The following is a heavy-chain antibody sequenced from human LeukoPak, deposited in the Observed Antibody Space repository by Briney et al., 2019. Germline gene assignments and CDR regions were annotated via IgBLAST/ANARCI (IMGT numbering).Heavy chain of an antibody. CDR2: ISSSSSTI. J-gene: IGHJ4*02. V-gene: IGHV3-48*01. CDR3: AKEATYYYDKYFDY. Sequence: GGSLRLSCAASGFTFSSYGMTWVRQAPGKGLEWVSYISSSSSTIYYADSVKGRFTISRDNAKNSLYLQMNSLRAEDTAVYYCAKEATYYYDKYFDYWGQGTLVTVSS. CDR1: GFTFSSYG. D-gene: IGHD3-22*01.